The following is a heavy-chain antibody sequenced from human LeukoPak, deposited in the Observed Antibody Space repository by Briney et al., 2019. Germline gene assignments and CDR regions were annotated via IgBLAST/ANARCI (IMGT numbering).Heavy chain of an antibody. Sequence: GGSLRLSCAASGFTFSNFGLNWVRQAPGKGLEWVAFISDNGRRTYYLESVKGLFTISRDDSKNTLYLQMNSLRVEDTAVYYCARDRIGRYSIDYWGQGTLVTVSS. V-gene: IGHV3-33*08. J-gene: IGHJ4*02. CDR2: ISDNGRRT. CDR3: ARDRIGRYSIDY. D-gene: IGHD1-26*01. CDR1: GFTFSNFG.